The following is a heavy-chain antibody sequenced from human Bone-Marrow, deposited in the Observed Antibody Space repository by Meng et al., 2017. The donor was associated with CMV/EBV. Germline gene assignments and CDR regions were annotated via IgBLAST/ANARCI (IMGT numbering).Heavy chain of an antibody. D-gene: IGHD1-26*01. CDR3: SVDSGDY. CDR2: IRSVPYGATT. CDR1: GFNFGDYT. Sequence: GESLKISCTASGFNFGDYTMSWVRQAPGKGLEWVGFIRSVPYGATTEYGASVKGRFTISRDDSKSIAYLQMNSLKTEDTAVYYCSVDSGDYWGQGTLVNVSS. V-gene: IGHV3-49*04. J-gene: IGHJ4*02.